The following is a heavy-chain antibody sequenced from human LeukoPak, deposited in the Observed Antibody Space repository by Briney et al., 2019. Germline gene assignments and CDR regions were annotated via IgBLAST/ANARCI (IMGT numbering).Heavy chain of an antibody. J-gene: IGHJ6*02. CDR1: GFTFSSYA. D-gene: IGHD3-16*01. Sequence: GGSLRLSCAASGFTFSSYAMSWVRQAPGKGLEWVSAISGSGGSTYYADSVKGRFTISRDNSKNTLYLQMNSLRAEDTAVYYCAKARAYRYYYYGMDVWGQGTTVTVSS. V-gene: IGHV3-23*01. CDR2: ISGSGGST. CDR3: AKARAYRYYYYGMDV.